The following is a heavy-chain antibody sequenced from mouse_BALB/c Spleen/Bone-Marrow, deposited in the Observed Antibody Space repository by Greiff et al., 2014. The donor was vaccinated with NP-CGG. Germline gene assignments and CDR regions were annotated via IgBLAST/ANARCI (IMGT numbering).Heavy chain of an antibody. CDR1: GFNIKDYY. CDR2: IDPENGNI. CDR3: ARSPRNYFDY. Sequence: EVKLQESGAELVRPGALVRLSCKASGFNIKDYYMYWVKQRPEQGLEWIGWIDPENGNIIYDPKFQGKASITADTSSNTAYLQLSSLTSEDTAVYYCARSPRNYFDYWGQGSTLTVPS. J-gene: IGHJ2*01. V-gene: IGHV14-1*02.